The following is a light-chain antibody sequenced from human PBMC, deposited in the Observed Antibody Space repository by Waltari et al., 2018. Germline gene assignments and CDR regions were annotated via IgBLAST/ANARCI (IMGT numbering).Light chain of an antibody. V-gene: IGLV2-8*01. Sequence: QSALTQPPSASGSPGESVPISCTGPSSDIGEYAYVSWYQQPPGKAPKLMIDEVIKRPSGVPDRFSGSKSGNTASLTVSGLQAEDEADYYCCSYAGTNNFYVFGTGTKVTVL. CDR3: CSYAGTNNFYV. CDR2: EVI. J-gene: IGLJ1*01. CDR1: SSDIGEYAY.